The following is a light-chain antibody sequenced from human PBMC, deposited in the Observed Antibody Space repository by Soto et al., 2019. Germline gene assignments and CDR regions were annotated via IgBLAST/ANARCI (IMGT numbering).Light chain of an antibody. CDR2: KAS. J-gene: IGKJ1*01. CDR1: QNINTW. CDR3: QQYTDPFPT. Sequence: DIQMTQSPSTLSASVGDRVTISCRASQNINTWLAWYKQQPGKAPQLLIYKASSLESGVPSRFSGSGSGTHFTLTISSLRPDDFVTFYCQQYTDPFPTFGQGTKVAIK. V-gene: IGKV1-5*03.